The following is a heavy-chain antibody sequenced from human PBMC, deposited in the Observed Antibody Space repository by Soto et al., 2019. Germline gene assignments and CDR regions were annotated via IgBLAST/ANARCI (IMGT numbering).Heavy chain of an antibody. CDR3: ASAAVAGLTALDY. Sequence: PGGSLRLSCAVSGFIFSRYSMNWVRQAPGKGLEWVSSIGTSGSYIYDTDSVKGRFTISRDNSKNSLYLQMNSLRAEDTAVYYCASAAVAGLTALDYWGQGTRVTVSS. CDR1: GFIFSRYS. D-gene: IGHD6-19*01. V-gene: IGHV3-21*01. J-gene: IGHJ4*02. CDR2: IGTSGSYI.